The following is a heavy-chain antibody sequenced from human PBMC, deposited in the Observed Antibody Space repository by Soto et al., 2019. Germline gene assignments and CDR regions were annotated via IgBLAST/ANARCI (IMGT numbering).Heavy chain of an antibody. J-gene: IGHJ6*02. CDR2: IYYSGST. CDR1: GGSISSGGYY. CDR3: ARDFTDSSGPTLGMGV. V-gene: IGHV4-31*03. Sequence: QVQLQESGPGLVKPSQTLSLTCTVSGGSISSGGYYWSWIRQHPGKGLEWIGYIYYSGSTYYNPSLQSRVTIAVATSKSQFSLKLSSVTAADTAVYYCARDFTDSSGPTLGMGVWGQGTTVTVSS. D-gene: IGHD6-19*01.